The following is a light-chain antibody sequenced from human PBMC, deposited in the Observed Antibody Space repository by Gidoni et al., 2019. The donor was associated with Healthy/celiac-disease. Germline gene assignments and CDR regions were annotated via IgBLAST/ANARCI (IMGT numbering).Light chain of an antibody. CDR2: AAS. Sequence: DIQMTQSPSSLSASVGDRVTITCRASQHISSYLNWYQQKPGKAPKLLIYAASSLQSGVPSRFSGSGSGTDFTLTISSLQPEDIATYYCQQNYNTLITFXQXTRLXIK. J-gene: IGKJ5*01. V-gene: IGKV1-39*01. CDR1: QHISSY. CDR3: QQNYNTLIT.